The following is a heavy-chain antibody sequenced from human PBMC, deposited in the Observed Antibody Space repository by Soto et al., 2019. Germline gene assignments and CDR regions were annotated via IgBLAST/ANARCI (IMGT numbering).Heavy chain of an antibody. J-gene: IGHJ5*02. V-gene: IGHV4-59*01. Sequence: SETLSLTCNVSGVSLAGYHWNWIRQPPGKTLEWIGFVYYSGSVSYNPSLKGRASISVDRSKNQFSLRLTSVTAADTAVYYCARRLNLGSFDHWGQGTLVTVSS. CDR2: VYYSGSV. CDR1: GVSLAGYH. CDR3: ARRLNLGSFDH. D-gene: IGHD3-10*01.